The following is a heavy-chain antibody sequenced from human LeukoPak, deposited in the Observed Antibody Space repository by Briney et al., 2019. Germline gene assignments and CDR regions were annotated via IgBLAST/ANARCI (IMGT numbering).Heavy chain of an antibody. V-gene: IGHV1-3*01. CDR3: ASALRRYSGYPEVY. CDR2: INAGNGNT. J-gene: IGHJ4*02. D-gene: IGHD5-12*01. CDR1: GYTFTSYA. Sequence: GASVKVSCKASGYTFTSYAMHWVRQAPGQRLEWMGWINAGNGNTKYSQKFQGRVTITADESTSTAYMELSSLRSEDTAVYYCASALRRYSGYPEVYWGQGTLVTVSS.